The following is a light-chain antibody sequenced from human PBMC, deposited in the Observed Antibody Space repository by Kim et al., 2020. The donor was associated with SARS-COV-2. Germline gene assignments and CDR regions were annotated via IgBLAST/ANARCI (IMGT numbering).Light chain of an antibody. Sequence: SLSPGDRAPLSCRASQSISVSLAWYQRKPGQIPRVLIHDAANRATGIPARFSGSGSGTDFTLTISSLEPEDFAVYYCQQSSAWPLTFGGGTKLEI. CDR1: QSISVS. V-gene: IGKV3-11*01. J-gene: IGKJ4*01. CDR2: DAA. CDR3: QQSSAWPLT.